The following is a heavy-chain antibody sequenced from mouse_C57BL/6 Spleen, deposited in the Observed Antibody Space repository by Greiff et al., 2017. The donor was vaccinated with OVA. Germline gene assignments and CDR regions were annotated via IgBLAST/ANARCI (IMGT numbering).Heavy chain of an antibody. V-gene: IGHV5-2*01. CDR1: EYEFPSHD. CDR2: INSDGGST. CDR3: ARHASYYDYDGYAMDY. J-gene: IGHJ4*01. D-gene: IGHD2-4*01. Sequence: VQLQQSGGGLVQPGESLKLSCESNEYEFPSHDMSWVRKTPEKRLELVAAINSDGGSTYYPDTMERRFIISRDNTKKTLYLQMSSLRSEDTALYYCARHASYYDYDGYAMDYWGQGTSVTVSS.